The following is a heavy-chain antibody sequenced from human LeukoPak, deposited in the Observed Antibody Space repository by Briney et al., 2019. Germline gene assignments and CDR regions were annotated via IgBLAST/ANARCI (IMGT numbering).Heavy chain of an antibody. CDR2: IYYSGST. CDR1: GGSISSSNW. J-gene: IGHJ5*02. CDR3: ARLVSSWFDP. D-gene: IGHD3-10*01. V-gene: IGHV4-39*01. Sequence: SETLSLTCAVSGGSISSSNWWSWVRQPPGKGLEWIGSIYYSGSTYYNPSLKSRVTISVDTSKNRFSLKLSSVTAADTAVYYCARLVSSWFDPWGQGTLVTVSS.